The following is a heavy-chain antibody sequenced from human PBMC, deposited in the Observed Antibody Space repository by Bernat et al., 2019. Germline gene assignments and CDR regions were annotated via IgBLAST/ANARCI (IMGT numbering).Heavy chain of an antibody. CDR2: ISAYNGNT. CDR1: GYTFTSYG. Sequence: QVQLVQSGAEVKKPGASVKVSCKASGYTFTSYGISWVRQAPGQGLEWMGWISAYNGNTNYAQKLQGRVTMTTDTTTSTAYMELRSLRSDDTAVYYCARALPYFDWGLPESYWGQGTLVTVSS. J-gene: IGHJ4*02. D-gene: IGHD3-9*01. V-gene: IGHV1-18*01. CDR3: ARALPYFDWGLPESY.